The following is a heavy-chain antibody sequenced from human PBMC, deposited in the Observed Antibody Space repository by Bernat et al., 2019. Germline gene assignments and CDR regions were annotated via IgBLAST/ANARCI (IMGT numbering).Heavy chain of an antibody. V-gene: IGHV3-30*02. CDR3: AKERSSRASDYYGSSGFDD. CDR1: GFTFSSYG. D-gene: IGHD3-22*01. Sequence: QVQLVESGGGVVQPGGSLRLSCAASGFTFSSYGKHWVRQAPGKGLEWVAFIRYDGSNKYYADSVKGRFTISRDNSKNTLYLQMNSLRAEDTAVYYCAKERSSRASDYYGSSGFDDWGQGTLVTVSS. J-gene: IGHJ4*02. CDR2: IRYDGSNK.